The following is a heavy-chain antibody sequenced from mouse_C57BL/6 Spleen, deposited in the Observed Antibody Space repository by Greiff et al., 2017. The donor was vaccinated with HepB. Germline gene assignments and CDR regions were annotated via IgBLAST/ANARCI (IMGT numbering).Heavy chain of an antibody. D-gene: IGHD1-1*02. V-gene: IGHV5-4*01. CDR3: ARDRDGGFAY. CDR2: ISDGGSYT. J-gene: IGHJ3*01. CDR1: GFTFSSYA. Sequence: EVMLVGSGGGLVKPGGSLKLSCAASGFTFSSYAMSWVRQTPEKRLEWVATISDGGSYTYYPDNVKGRFTISRDNAKNNLYLQMSHLKSEDTAMYYCARDRDGGFAYWGQGTLVTVSA.